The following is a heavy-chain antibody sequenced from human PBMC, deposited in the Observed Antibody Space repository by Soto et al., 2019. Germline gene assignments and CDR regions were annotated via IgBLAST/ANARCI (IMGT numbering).Heavy chain of an antibody. CDR2: IGTAGDT. D-gene: IGHD2-21*01. CDR3: ARYSRGWYGMDV. CDR1: GFTFSSYD. J-gene: IGHJ6*02. Sequence: RLSCAASGFTFSSYDMHWVRQATGKGLEWVSAIGTAGDTYYPGSVKGRFTISRENAKNSLYLQMNSLRAGDTAVYYCARYSRGWYGMDVWGQGTTVTVSS. V-gene: IGHV3-13*01.